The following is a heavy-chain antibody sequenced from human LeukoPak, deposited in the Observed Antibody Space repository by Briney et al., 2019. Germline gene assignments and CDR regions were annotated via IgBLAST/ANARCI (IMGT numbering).Heavy chain of an antibody. J-gene: IGHJ5*02. Sequence: GGSPRLSCAASGFTFSSYGMHWVRQAPGKGLEWVAFIRYDGSNKYYADSVKGRFTISRDNSKNTLYLQMNSLRAEDTAVYYCARATSPPRNWFDPWGQGTLVTVSS. CDR3: ARATSPPRNWFDP. CDR1: GFTFSSYG. CDR2: IRYDGSNK. V-gene: IGHV3-30*02. D-gene: IGHD1-14*01.